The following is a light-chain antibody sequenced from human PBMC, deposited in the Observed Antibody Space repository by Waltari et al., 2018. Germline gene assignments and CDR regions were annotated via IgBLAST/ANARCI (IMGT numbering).Light chain of an antibody. CDR3: ISYTRSSTWV. V-gene: IGLV2-14*01. CDR2: DVS. Sequence: QSALTQPASVSGSPGQSITISCTGTSSDVGTYNYVSWYQQHPGKAPKLMIYDVSKRPSGGSIRFAGSKAGNTASLTISELQPEDEGDYYCISYTRSSTWVFGVGTQLTVL. CDR1: SSDVGTYNY. J-gene: IGLJ3*02.